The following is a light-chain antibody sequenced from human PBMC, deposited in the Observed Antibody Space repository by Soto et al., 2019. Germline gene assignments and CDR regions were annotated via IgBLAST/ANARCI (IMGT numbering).Light chain of an antibody. CDR1: QPVSSNF. CDR3: QQYGSSTLT. V-gene: IGKV3-20*01. J-gene: IGKJ4*01. Sequence: ELVLTQSPGTLSLSPGESATLSCRASQPVSSNFLAWYQQKPGQAPRLLIYGVSSRASGIPDRFFGSGSGTDFTLTISRLETEDFAVYYCQQYGSSTLTFGGGTKVDIK. CDR2: GVS.